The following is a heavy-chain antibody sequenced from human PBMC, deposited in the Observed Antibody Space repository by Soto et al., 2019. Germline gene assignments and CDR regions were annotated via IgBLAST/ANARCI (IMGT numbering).Heavy chain of an antibody. CDR3: ARDHGSGVYDFGDYYYYGMDV. J-gene: IGHJ6*02. CDR1: GGSISSYD. CDR2: IYYSWSA. D-gene: IGHD5-12*01. V-gene: IGHV4-59*01. Sequence: PSETLSLTCTVSGGSISSYDWSWIRQPPGKGLDWIWYIYYSWSANYNPSLNSRVTISIDTSKNKISLKLSSVTAAETVVYYCARDHGSGVYDFGDYYYYGMDVWGQGTTVTVSS.